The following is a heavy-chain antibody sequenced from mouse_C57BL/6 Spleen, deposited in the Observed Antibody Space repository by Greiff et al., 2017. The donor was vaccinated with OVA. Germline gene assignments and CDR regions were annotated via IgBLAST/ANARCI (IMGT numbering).Heavy chain of an antibody. D-gene: IGHD2-2*01. J-gene: IGHJ2*01. V-gene: IGHV3-6*01. CDR2: ISYDGSN. CDR3: ARDEDYYGYDGGVFDY. Sequence: EVKLQESGPGLVKPSQSLSLTCSVTGYSITSGYYWNWIRQFPGNKLEWMGYISYDGSNNYNPSLKNRISITRDTSKNQFFLKLNSVTTEDTATYYCARDEDYYGYDGGVFDYWGQGTTLTVSS. CDR1: GYSITSGYY.